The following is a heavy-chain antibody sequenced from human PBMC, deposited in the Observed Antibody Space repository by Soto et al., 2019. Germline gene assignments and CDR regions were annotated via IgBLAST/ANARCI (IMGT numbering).Heavy chain of an antibody. Sequence: EVQLVESGGGLVKPGGSLRLSCAASGFTFSSYSMNWVRQAPGEGLEWVSSITTYSTSIYYADSVKGRFTISRDNAKNSLFLQMNSLRAEDTAVYYCARGYGDYIPDAFNIWRQGTMVTVSS. D-gene: IGHD4-17*01. CDR3: ARGYGDYIPDAFNI. CDR2: ITTYSTSI. CDR1: GFTFSSYS. V-gene: IGHV3-21*01. J-gene: IGHJ3*02.